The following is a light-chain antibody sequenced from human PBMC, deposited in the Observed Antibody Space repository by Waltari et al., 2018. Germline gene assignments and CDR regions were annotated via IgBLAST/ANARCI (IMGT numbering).Light chain of an antibody. CDR3: QQRNLWPRT. CDR1: QRIGND. Sequence: EIVLTQSPATLSLSPGDRATLSCRASQRIGNDLAWYQHKPGQAPRLRIYDASNWAAGIPARFSGSGSETYFTLTISSLEPEDLAIYYCQQRNLWPRTFGQGTKVAIK. V-gene: IGKV3-11*01. J-gene: IGKJ1*01. CDR2: DAS.